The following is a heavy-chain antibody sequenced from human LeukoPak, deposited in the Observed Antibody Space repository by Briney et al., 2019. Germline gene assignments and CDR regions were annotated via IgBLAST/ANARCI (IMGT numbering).Heavy chain of an antibody. V-gene: IGHV1-18*01. CDR3: ARVKGIFGVVNDFDY. D-gene: IGHD3-3*01. Sequence: ASVKVSCKASGYTFTSYGISWARQAPGQGLEWMGWISAYNGNTNYAQKLQGRVTMTTDTSTSTAYMELRSLRSDDTAVYYCARVKGIFGVVNDFDYWGQGTLVTVSS. CDR2: ISAYNGNT. J-gene: IGHJ4*02. CDR1: GYTFTSYG.